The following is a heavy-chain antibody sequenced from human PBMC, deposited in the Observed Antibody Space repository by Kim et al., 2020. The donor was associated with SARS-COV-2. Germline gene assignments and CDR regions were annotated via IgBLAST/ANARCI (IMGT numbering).Heavy chain of an antibody. CDR2: ISYDGSNK. CDR1: GFTFSSYG. CDR3: AGPGNVFDY. J-gene: IGHJ4*02. D-gene: IGHD1-1*01. V-gene: IGHV3-30*03. Sequence: GGSLRLSCAASGFTFSSYGMHWVRQAPGKGLEWVAVISYDGSNKYYADSVKGRFTISRDNSKNTLYLQMNSLRAEDTAVYYCAGPGNVFDYWGQGTLVTVSS.